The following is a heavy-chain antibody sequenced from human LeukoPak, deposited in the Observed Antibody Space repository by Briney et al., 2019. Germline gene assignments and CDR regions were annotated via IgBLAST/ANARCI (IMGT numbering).Heavy chain of an antibody. CDR3: ARGVLRFFEWSL. J-gene: IGHJ4*02. CDR2: ISSSGSTI. D-gene: IGHD3-3*01. V-gene: IGHV3-48*03. CDR1: GFTFSSYE. Sequence: GGSLRLSCAASGFTFSSYEMNWVRQAPGKGLEWVSYISSSGSTIYYADSVKGRFTISRDNAKNSLYLQMNSLRAEDTAVYYCARGVLRFFEWSLWGQGTLLTVSS.